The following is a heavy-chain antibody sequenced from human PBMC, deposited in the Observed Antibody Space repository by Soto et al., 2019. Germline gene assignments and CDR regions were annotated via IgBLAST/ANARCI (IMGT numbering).Heavy chain of an antibody. Sequence: SLRLSCSASGFTFSSYAMHLVRQAPGKGLEYVSAISSNGGSTYYADSVKGRFTISRDNSKNTLYLQMSSLRAEDTAVYYCVKEWAIAVAGTRRYFDYWGQGTLVTVSS. CDR3: VKEWAIAVAGTRRYFDY. CDR1: GFTFSSYA. J-gene: IGHJ4*02. V-gene: IGHV3-64D*08. CDR2: ISSNGGST. D-gene: IGHD6-19*01.